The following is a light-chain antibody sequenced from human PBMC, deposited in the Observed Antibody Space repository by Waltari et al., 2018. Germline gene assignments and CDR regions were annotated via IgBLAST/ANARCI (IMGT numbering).Light chain of an antibody. V-gene: IGLV2-23*02. CDR1: SSDVGSYNL. CDR3: CSYAGSSTFV. CDR2: EVS. J-gene: IGLJ2*01. Sequence: QSALTQPASVSGSPGPSITISCTGTSSDVGSYNLVSWYQQHPDKAPKLMIYEVSKRPSGVSNRFSVSKSGNTASLTISGLQAEDEADYYCCSYAGSSTFVFGGGTKLTVL.